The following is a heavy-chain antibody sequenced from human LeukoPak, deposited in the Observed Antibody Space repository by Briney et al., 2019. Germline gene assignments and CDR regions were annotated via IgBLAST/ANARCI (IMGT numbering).Heavy chain of an antibody. Sequence: SETLSLTCAVYGGSFSGYYWSWIRQPPGKGLEWIGEINHSGSTNYNPSLKSRVTISVDTSKNQFSLKLSPVTAADTAVYYCARSRGYSYAINFDYWGQGTLVTVSS. CDR3: ARSRGYSYAINFDY. V-gene: IGHV4-34*01. CDR2: INHSGST. J-gene: IGHJ4*02. CDR1: GGSFSGYY. D-gene: IGHD5-18*01.